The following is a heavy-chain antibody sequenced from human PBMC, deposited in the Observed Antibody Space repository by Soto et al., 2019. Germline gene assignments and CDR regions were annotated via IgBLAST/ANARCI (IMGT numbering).Heavy chain of an antibody. D-gene: IGHD3-16*01. CDR3: ASVRTIMILDY. CDR1: AGSISSADYY. Sequence: PSETLSLTSTVSAGSISSADYYWSWIRQPPGKGLEWIGYIYYTGSTYYSPSLRSRVIITVDTSKNEFSLKLSSVTAADTAVYYCASVRTIMILDYWGHGTLVTVSS. CDR2: IYYTGST. J-gene: IGHJ4*01. V-gene: IGHV4-30-4*01.